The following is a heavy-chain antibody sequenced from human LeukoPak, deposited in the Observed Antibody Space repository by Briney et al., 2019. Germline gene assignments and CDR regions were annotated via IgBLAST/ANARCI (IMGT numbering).Heavy chain of an antibody. CDR2: IIPIFGTA. D-gene: IGHD3-9*01. CDR3: ARASRLRYFDWFPCPDY. V-gene: IGHV1-69*13. J-gene: IGHJ4*02. CDR1: GGTFSSYA. Sequence: SVKVSCKASGGTFSSYAISWVRQAPGQGLEWMGGIIPIFGTANYAQEFQGRVTITADESTSTAYMELSSLRSEDTAVHYCARASRLRYFDWFPCPDYWGQGTLVTVSS.